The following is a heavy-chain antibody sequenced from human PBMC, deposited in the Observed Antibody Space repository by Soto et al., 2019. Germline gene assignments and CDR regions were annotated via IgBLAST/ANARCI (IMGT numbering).Heavy chain of an antibody. J-gene: IGHJ4*02. Sequence: PTEALSLTCTVSGGSYSCGDYDSSWIRQPPGKGLEWIRYIYYSGSTNYNPSLKSRVTISVDTSKNQFSLKLSSVTAADTAVYYCARYRGGSFYFDYWGQGTLVTVSS. V-gene: IGHV4-61*08. CDR2: IYYSGST. CDR3: ARYRGGSFYFDY. CDR1: GGSYSCGDYD. D-gene: IGHD1-26*01.